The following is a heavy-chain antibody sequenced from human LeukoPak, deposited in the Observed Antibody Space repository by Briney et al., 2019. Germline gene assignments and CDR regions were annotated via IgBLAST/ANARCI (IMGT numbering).Heavy chain of an antibody. V-gene: IGHV1-8*01. CDR1: GYTFTSYD. CDR2: MNPNSGNT. Sequence: ASVKVSCEASGYTFTSYDINWVRQATGQGLEWMGWMNPNSGNTGYAQKFQGRVTMTRNTSISTAYMELSSLRVEDTAVYYCAKAYSSSWYLSGCFDYWGQGTLVTVSS. J-gene: IGHJ4*02. CDR3: AKAYSSSWYLSGCFDY. D-gene: IGHD6-13*01.